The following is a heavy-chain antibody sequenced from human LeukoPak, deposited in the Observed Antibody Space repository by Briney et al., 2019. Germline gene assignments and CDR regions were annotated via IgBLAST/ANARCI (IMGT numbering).Heavy chain of an antibody. V-gene: IGHV3-9*01. CDR3: AKGGYYDSSGYYSFDY. J-gene: IGHJ4*02. Sequence: GGSLRLSCAASGFTFDDYAMHWVRQAPGKGLEWVSGISWNSGSIGYADSAKGRFTIFRDNAKNSLYLQMNSLRAEETALYYCAKGGYYDSSGYYSFDYWGQGTLVTVSS. D-gene: IGHD3-22*01. CDR1: GFTFDDYA. CDR2: ISWNSGSI.